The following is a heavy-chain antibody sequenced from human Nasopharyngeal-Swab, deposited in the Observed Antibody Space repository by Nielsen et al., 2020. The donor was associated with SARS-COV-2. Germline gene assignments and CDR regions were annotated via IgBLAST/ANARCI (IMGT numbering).Heavy chain of an antibody. V-gene: IGHV3-11*01. Sequence: GESLKISCAASGFTFSDYYMSWIRQAPGKGLEWVSYISNSGSTIYYADSVKGRFTISRDNAKNSLYLQINSLRAEDTAVYYCARDEGGGGSCYDCYYYYGMDVWGQGTTVTVSS. CDR2: ISNSGSTI. J-gene: IGHJ6*02. D-gene: IGHD2-15*01. CDR3: ARDEGGGGSCYDCYYYYGMDV. CDR1: GFTFSDYY.